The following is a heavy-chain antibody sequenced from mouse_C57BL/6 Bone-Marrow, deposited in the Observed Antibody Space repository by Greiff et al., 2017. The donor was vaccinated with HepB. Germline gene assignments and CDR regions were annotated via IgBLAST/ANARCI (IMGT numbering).Heavy chain of an antibody. CDR3: ERDEGHCYGSSSYYFDY. Sequence: VQLQQSGAELVKPGASVKLSCKASGYTFTEYTIHWVKQRSGQGLEWIGWFYPGSGSIKYNEKFKDKATLTADKSSSTVYMELSRVTSEDSAVYFCERDEGHCYGSSSYYFDYWGQGTTLTVSS. CDR1: GYTFTEYT. J-gene: IGHJ2*01. V-gene: IGHV1-62-2*01. D-gene: IGHD1-1*01. CDR2: FYPGSGSI.